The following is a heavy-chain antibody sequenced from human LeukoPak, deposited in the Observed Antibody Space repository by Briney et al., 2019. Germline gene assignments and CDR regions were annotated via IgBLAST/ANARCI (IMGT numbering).Heavy chain of an antibody. Sequence: SETLSLTCAVYGGSFSGYYWSWIRQPPGKGLEGVGEINHSGSTNYNPSLKSRVTISVDTSKNQFSLKLSAVTAADTAVYYCARGPRASSGYYGYWGQGTLVTVSS. V-gene: IGHV4-34*01. D-gene: IGHD3-22*01. J-gene: IGHJ4*02. CDR1: GGSFSGYY. CDR2: INHSGST. CDR3: ARGPRASSGYYGY.